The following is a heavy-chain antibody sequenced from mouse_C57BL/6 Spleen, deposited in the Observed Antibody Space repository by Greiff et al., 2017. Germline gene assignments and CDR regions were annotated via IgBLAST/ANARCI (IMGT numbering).Heavy chain of an antibody. V-gene: IGHV1-50*01. CDR2: IDPSDSYT. D-gene: IGHD1-1*01. J-gene: IGHJ2*01. CDR1: GYTFTSYW. Sequence: QVQLQQPGAELVKPGASVKLSCKASGYTFTSYWMQWVKQRPGQGLEWIGEIDPSDSYTNYNQKFKGKATLTVDTSSSQAYMQLSSLTSEDSAFYYCARSNYYVSSYEDYWGQGTTLTVSS. CDR3: ARSNYYVSSYEDY.